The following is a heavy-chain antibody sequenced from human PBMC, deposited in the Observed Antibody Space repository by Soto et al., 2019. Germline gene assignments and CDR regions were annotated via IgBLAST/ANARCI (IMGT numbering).Heavy chain of an antibody. CDR3: ARALIQIWTHYSYGMEV. CDR2: IYYSGTT. D-gene: IGHD5-18*01. V-gene: IGHV4-30-4*01. Sequence: SETLSLTCTFSGGSISSGDYYCSWIRQPPWKGLEWIGYIYYSGTTYYNPSLKSRVTISVDTSKNQFSLKVSSVTAADTAVYYCARALIQIWTHYSYGMEVWGQGTTGTVSS. J-gene: IGHJ6*01. CDR1: GGSISSGDYY.